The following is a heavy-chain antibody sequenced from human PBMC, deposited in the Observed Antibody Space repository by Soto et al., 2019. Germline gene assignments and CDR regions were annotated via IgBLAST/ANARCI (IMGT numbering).Heavy chain of an antibody. V-gene: IGHV3-30-3*01. Sequence: QVQLVESGGGVVQPGRSLRLSCVATGFTFSSYAMNWVRQAPGKGLEWVAVISHDGSSQYYTDSVKGRFTISRDNSKNTLYVQMNSLRGEDTAVYYCARDYGSALDYWGQGILVTVSS. CDR3: ARDYGSALDY. CDR1: GFTFSSYA. D-gene: IGHD3-10*01. CDR2: ISHDGSSQ. J-gene: IGHJ4*02.